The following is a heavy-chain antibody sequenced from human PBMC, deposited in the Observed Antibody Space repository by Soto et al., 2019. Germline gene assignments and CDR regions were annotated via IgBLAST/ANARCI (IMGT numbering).Heavy chain of an antibody. CDR1: EDTVWIAV. CDR2: IIMKTYGGTT. D-gene: IGHD6-19*01. J-gene: IGHJ4*02. Sequence: GGSMKLSSAASEDTVWIAVVTLFLKATEKGLEWVGRIIMKTYGGTTDFAAPVKGRFTISRDDSKNTLYLQMSSLKPEDTVLYFYATLAVSVFFFDFWGQGALVTVFS. V-gene: IGHV3-15*07. CDR3: ATLAVSVFFFDF.